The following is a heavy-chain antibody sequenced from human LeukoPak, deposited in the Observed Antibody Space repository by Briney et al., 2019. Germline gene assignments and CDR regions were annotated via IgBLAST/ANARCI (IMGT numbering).Heavy chain of an antibody. J-gene: IGHJ5*02. Sequence: SETLSLTCAVSGYSISSGYYWGWIRQPPGKGLEWIGCIHHSGSTNYNPSLKSRVTMSVDTSKNQFSLKLSSVTAADTAVYYCARVWALRMTVTTGGWFDPWGQGTLVTVSS. D-gene: IGHD4-17*01. V-gene: IGHV4-38-2*01. CDR3: ARVWALRMTVTTGGWFDP. CDR1: GYSISSGYY. CDR2: IHHSGST.